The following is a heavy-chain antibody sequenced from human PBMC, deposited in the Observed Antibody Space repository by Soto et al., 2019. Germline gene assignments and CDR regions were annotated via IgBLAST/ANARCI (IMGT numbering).Heavy chain of an antibody. CDR1: GFTFTSSA. Sequence: QIQLVQSGPEVKKPGTSVKVSCKASGFTFTSSAVQWVRQARGQRLEWIGWIVVGSGNTNYAQKFQERVTITRDMSTSTAYMALSSLRYEDTAVYYCAALSTGSGGSFVFDYWGQGTLVTVSS. V-gene: IGHV1-58*01. CDR3: AALSTGSGGSFVFDY. D-gene: IGHD2-15*01. CDR2: IVVGSGNT. J-gene: IGHJ4*02.